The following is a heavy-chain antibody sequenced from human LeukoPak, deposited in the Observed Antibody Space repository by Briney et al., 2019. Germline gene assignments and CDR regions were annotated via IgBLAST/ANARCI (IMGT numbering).Heavy chain of an antibody. CDR3: ARGVGGSYGPAGY. CDR2: TRNKANSYTT. J-gene: IGHJ4*02. Sequence: QPGGSLRLSCAASGFTFSDHYMDWVRQAPGKGLEWVGRTRNKANSYTTEYAASVKGRFTISRDDSKNSLYLQMNSLKTEDTAVYYCARGVGGSYGPAGYWGQGTLVTVSS. D-gene: IGHD1-26*01. CDR1: GFTFSDHY. V-gene: IGHV3-72*01.